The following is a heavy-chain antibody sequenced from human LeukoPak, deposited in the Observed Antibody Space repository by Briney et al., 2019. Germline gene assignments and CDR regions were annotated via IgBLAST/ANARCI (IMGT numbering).Heavy chain of an antibody. Sequence: ASVKVSCKASGYTFTNYGISWVRQAPGQGLEWMGWISAYNGNSHYAQKLQGRVTMTTDTSTSTAYMELRSLRSDDTAVYYCARKEAMDAFDIWGQGTMVTVSS. CDR3: ARKEAMDAFDI. CDR1: GYTFTNYG. J-gene: IGHJ3*02. CDR2: ISAYNGNS. V-gene: IGHV1-18*01.